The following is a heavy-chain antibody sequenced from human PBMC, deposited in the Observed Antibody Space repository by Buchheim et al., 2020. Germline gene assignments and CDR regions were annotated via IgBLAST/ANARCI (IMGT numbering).Heavy chain of an antibody. CDR1: GFTFSSYS. CDR2: ISSSSSTI. D-gene: IGHD6-13*01. Sequence: EVQLVESGGGLVQPGGSLRLSCAASGFTFSSYSMNWVRQAPGKGLEWVSYISSSSSTIYYADSVKGRFTISRDNAKTSLYLQMNSLRAEDTAVYYCARENAAAGHYYYYYMDVWGKGTT. CDR3: ARENAAAGHYYYYYMDV. J-gene: IGHJ6*03. V-gene: IGHV3-48*01.